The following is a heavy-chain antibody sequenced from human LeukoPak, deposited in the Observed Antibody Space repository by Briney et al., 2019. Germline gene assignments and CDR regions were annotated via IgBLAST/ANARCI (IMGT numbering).Heavy chain of an antibody. CDR2: INPSAGTT. Sequence: ASVKVSCKASGYTFTGYYMHWVRQAPGQGLEWMGIINPSAGTTTYAQKFQGRVTMTTDTSTSTAYMELRGLRSDDTAVYYCARVLRPRYYYDSSGYYKDAFDIWGQGTMVTVSS. D-gene: IGHD3-22*01. V-gene: IGHV1-46*01. CDR1: GYTFTGYY. CDR3: ARVLRPRYYYDSSGYYKDAFDI. J-gene: IGHJ3*02.